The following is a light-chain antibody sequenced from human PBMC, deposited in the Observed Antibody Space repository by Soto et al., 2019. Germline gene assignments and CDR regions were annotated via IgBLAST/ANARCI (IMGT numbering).Light chain of an antibody. CDR2: GAS. Sequence: DIQMTQSPSSLSASVGDSVSITCRASQNIINNLNWYQEKPGKAPKLLIFGASSLQSGVPSRFSGSGSGTDFTLTISSLQPEDFATYFCQQSYTTVYTFGPGTNLEVK. V-gene: IGKV1-39*01. CDR1: QNIINN. CDR3: QQSYTTVYT. J-gene: IGKJ2*01.